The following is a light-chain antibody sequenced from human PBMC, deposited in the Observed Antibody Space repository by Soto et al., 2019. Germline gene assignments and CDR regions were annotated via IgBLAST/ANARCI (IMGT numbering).Light chain of an antibody. J-gene: IGKJ3*01. V-gene: IGKV1-8*01. CDR2: AAS. Sequence: AIRMTQSPSSLSASTGDRVTITCRASQGISSYLAWYQQKPGKAPKLLIYAASTLQSGVPSRFSGSGSGTDFTLTISCLQSEDFATYYCQQYYSYPLFVPGTKVDIK. CDR3: QQYYSYPL. CDR1: QGISSY.